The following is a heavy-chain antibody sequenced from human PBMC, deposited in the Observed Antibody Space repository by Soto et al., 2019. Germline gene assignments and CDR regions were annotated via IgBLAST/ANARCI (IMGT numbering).Heavy chain of an antibody. J-gene: IGHJ4*02. D-gene: IGHD2-21*02. CDR1: GYTFTGYY. V-gene: IGHV1-2*02. CDR2: INPNSGGT. Sequence: VKVSCKASGYTFTGYYMHWVRQAPGQGLEWMGWINPNSGGTNYAQKFQGRVTMTRDTSISTAYMELSRLRSDDTAVYYCAREKSCGGDCYYFDYWGQGTLVTVSS. CDR3: AREKSCGGDCYYFDY.